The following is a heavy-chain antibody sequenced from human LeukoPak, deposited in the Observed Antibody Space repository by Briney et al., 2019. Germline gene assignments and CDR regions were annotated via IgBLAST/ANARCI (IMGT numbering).Heavy chain of an antibody. CDR3: ATRHTPRWNPLNWFDP. V-gene: IGHV1-24*01. D-gene: IGHD1-1*01. Sequence: GASVKVSCKVSGYTLTELSMHWVRQAPGKGLEWMGGFDPEDGETIYAQKFQGRVTMTEDTSTDTAYMELSSLRSEDTAVYYCATRHTPRWNPLNWFDPWGQGTLVTVSS. J-gene: IGHJ5*02. CDR1: GYTLTELS. CDR2: FDPEDGET.